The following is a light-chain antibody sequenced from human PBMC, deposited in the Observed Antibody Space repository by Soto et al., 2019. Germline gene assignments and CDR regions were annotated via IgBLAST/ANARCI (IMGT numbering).Light chain of an antibody. CDR1: QSLVFSDGNTY. CDR3: MQTTRWLWT. Sequence: DVVMTQSPLSLPVALGQPASISCRSSQSLVFSDGNTYLNWYHQRPGQSPMRLIYKVSNRDSGVPDRFSGSGSGTDFTLKISRVEAEDVGVYYCMQTTRWLWTFGQGTKVEIK. V-gene: IGKV2-30*01. J-gene: IGKJ1*01. CDR2: KVS.